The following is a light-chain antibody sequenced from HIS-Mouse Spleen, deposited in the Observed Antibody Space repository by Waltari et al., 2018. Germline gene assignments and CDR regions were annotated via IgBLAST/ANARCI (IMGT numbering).Light chain of an antibody. CDR1: QSVLYSSNNKNY. CDR3: QQYYSTPYT. V-gene: IGKV4-1*01. J-gene: IGKJ2*01. CDR2: WAS. Sequence: DIVMTQSPDSLAVSLGERATINCKSSQSVLYSSNNKNYLAWYQKKPGQPPKRRIYWASTRESGVPDRFRGRGSGTDFTLTISSLQAEDVAVYYCQQYYSTPYTFGQGTKLEIK.